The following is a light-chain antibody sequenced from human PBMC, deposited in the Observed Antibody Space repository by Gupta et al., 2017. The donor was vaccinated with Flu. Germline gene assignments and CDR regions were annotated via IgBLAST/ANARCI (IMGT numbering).Light chain of an antibody. CDR1: QDIRHY. V-gene: IGKV1-33*01. Sequence: GDRVTITCQATQDIRHYLNWYQQIPGKAPKLLIYDASNLQTGVPSRFSGGGSGTDFTFTISSLQPEDFATYYCQHYGDLPLTFGGGTKVQIK. J-gene: IGKJ4*01. CDR3: QHYGDLPLT. CDR2: DAS.